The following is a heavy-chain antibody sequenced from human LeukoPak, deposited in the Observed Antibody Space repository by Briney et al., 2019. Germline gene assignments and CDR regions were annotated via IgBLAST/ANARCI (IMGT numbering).Heavy chain of an antibody. CDR2: IYRSGTT. CDR3: ARGSSGYSYYYYYYYMDV. Sequence: TSETLSLTCTVSGYSISSGYYWGWIRQPPGKGLEWIGIIYRSGTTYYNPSLKSRVTMSVDTSKNQFSLKLSSVTAADTAVYYCARGSSGYSYYYYYYYMDVWGKGTTVTVSS. J-gene: IGHJ6*03. CDR1: GYSISSGYY. V-gene: IGHV4-38-2*02. D-gene: IGHD3-22*01.